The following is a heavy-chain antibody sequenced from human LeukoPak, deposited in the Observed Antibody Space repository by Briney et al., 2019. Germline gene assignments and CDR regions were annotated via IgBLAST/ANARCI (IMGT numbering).Heavy chain of an antibody. Sequence: SETLSLTCTVSGGSISSYYWSWIRQPPGEGLEWIGYIYYSGSTNYNPSLKSRVTISVDTSKNQFSLKLSSVTAADTAVYYCARHVGGVGAFDIWGQGTMVTVSS. CDR3: ARHVGGVGAFDI. CDR1: GGSISSYY. D-gene: IGHD3-16*01. CDR2: IYYSGST. J-gene: IGHJ3*02. V-gene: IGHV4-59*08.